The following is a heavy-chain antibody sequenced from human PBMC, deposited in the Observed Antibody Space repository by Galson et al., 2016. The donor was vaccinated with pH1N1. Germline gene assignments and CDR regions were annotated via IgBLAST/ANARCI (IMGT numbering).Heavy chain of an antibody. CDR3: ARHSTSGFPTIEVAARRRPFDV. Sequence: SETLSLTCAVYGGPFRGYYWSWIRQSPEKGLEWIGEINHGGSTNYNPSLEGRVALSLDTSKNQFSLRLMAVTAADTAVYFCARHSTSGFPTIEVAARRRPFDVWGQGTLVTVSS. D-gene: IGHD6-19*01. CDR2: INHGGST. V-gene: IGHV4-34*01. CDR1: GGPFRGYY. J-gene: IGHJ3*01.